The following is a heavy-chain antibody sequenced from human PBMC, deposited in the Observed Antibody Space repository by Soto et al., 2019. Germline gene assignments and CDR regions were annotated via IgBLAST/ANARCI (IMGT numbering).Heavy chain of an antibody. V-gene: IGHV1-3*01. J-gene: IGHJ6*02. CDR3: AKDFDYYYYAMDV. CDR1: GYTFTSYA. D-gene: IGHD3-3*01. Sequence: QVQLVQSGAEMKKPGASVRVSCKASGYTFTSYAIHWVRQAPRQTLEWMGWINAGNGNTKYSEKFQGRVTITRDTSASTAYMEVSRLISEDTAVYYCAKDFDYYYYAMDVWGQGTTVTVSS. CDR2: INAGNGNT.